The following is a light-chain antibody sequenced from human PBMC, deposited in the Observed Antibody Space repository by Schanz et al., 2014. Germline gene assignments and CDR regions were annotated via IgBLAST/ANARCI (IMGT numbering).Light chain of an antibody. Sequence: EIVLTQSPATLSLSPGETATLSCRASQTVSSYLAWYQRIPGQAPRLLIYDASNRATGTPARFSGSGSGTDFTLTISSLQPDDFATYYCQQFQIYPWTFGQGTKVELK. CDR3: QQFQIYPWT. V-gene: IGKV3-11*01. CDR2: DAS. J-gene: IGKJ1*01. CDR1: QTVSSY.